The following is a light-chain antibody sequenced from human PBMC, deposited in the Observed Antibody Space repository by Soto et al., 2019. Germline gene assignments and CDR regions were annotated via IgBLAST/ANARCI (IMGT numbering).Light chain of an antibody. J-gene: IGKJ5*01. CDR3: QQYYDTPIT. CDR2: WAS. CDR1: QSVLYSPNNKNH. V-gene: IGKV4-1*01. Sequence: DIVMTQSPDSLAVSLGERASINCKSSQSVLYSPNNKNHLAWYQKKPGQPPKLLIYWASTRESGVPDRFSGSGSGTDFTPTIRNLQAEDVAVYYCQQYYDTPITFGQGTRLEIK.